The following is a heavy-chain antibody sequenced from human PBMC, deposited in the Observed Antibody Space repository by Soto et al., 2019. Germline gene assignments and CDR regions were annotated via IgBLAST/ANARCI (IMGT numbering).Heavy chain of an antibody. CDR1: GFTFSSYA. CDR3: ARAVNSCSYYYYHMDV. D-gene: IGHD2-2*01. J-gene: IGHJ6*03. CDR2: VSGSGGRT. Sequence: EVQLLESGGGLVQPGESLRLSCSGSGFTFSSYAMSWVRQAPGKGLEWVSAVSGSGGRTYYADSVEGRFITSRDNSMNTLHLQINTLRADDTSVYYCARAVNSCSYYYYHMDVWGKGTTVTFSS. V-gene: IGHV3-23*01.